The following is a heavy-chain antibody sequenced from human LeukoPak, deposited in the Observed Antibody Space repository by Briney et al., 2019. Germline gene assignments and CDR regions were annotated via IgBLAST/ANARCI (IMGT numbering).Heavy chain of an antibody. CDR3: ARSPLAFYDSSGYPLVWFDP. V-gene: IGHV4-30-2*01. CDR1: GDSISSGGYS. CDR2: ISQSGNI. Sequence: SETLSLTCTVSGDSISSGGYSWSWIRQPPGKGLEWIGYIYHIGYISQSGNIYQNPSLKSRVTISLDTSRNQFSLKLSSVTAADTAVYYCARSPLAFYDSSGYPLVWFDPWGQGTLVTVSS. D-gene: IGHD3-22*01. J-gene: IGHJ5*02.